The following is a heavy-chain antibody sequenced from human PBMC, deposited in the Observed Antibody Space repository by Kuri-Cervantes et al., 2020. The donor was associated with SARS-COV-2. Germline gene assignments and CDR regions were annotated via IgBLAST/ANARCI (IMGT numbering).Heavy chain of an antibody. V-gene: IGHV3-23*01. D-gene: IGHD1-1*01. CDR2: ISGSGGST. J-gene: IGHJ3*02. CDR3: ARDYDWNYAFDI. Sequence: GESLKISCAASGFTSSSYSMNWVRQAPGKGLEWVSAISGSGGSTYYADSVKGRFTISGDNSKNTLYLQMNSLRAEDTAVYYCARDYDWNYAFDIWGQGTMVTVSS. CDR1: GFTSSSYS.